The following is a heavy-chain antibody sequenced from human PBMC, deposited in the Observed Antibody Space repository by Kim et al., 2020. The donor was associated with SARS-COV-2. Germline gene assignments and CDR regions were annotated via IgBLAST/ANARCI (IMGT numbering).Heavy chain of an antibody. CDR3: ARDGTTVTTGGYYYYGMDV. CDR1: GGTFSSYA. CDR2: IIPIFGTA. D-gene: IGHD4-17*01. Sequence: SVKVSCKASGGTFSSYAISWVRQAPGQGLEWMGGIIPIFGTANYAQKFQGRVTITADESTSTAYMELSSLRSEDTAVYYCARDGTTVTTGGYYYYGMDVWGQGTTVTVSS. J-gene: IGHJ6*02. V-gene: IGHV1-69*13.